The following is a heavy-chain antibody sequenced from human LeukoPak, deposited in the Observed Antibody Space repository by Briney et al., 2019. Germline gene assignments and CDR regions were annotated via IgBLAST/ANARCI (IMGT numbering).Heavy chain of an antibody. V-gene: IGHV3-74*01. CDR3: ATGTTAFDY. CDR1: GFTFSRYW. CDR2: INRDGYST. Sequence: PGGSLRLSCAASGFTFSRYWMHWVRQAPGKGLVWVSRINRDGYSTTYADSVKGRFTISRDNAKNTLYLQMSSLRAEDTAVYYCATGTTAFDYWGQGTLVAVSS. D-gene: IGHD1-7*01. J-gene: IGHJ4*02.